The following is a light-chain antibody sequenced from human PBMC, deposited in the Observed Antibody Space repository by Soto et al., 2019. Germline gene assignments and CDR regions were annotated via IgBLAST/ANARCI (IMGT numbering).Light chain of an antibody. CDR3: CSYAGTSTHTV. Sequence: QSALTQPASVSGSPGQSITISCTGTSSDVGGYNLVSWYQQHPGKAPKLMISEVSKRPSGISDRFSGSKSGSTASLTISGLQAEDEADYYCCSYAGTSTHTVFGGRTQLTVL. V-gene: IGLV2-23*02. CDR2: EVS. J-gene: IGLJ7*01. CDR1: SSDVGGYNL.